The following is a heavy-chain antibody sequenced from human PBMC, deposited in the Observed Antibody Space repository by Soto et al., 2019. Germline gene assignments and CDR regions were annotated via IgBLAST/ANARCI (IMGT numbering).Heavy chain of an antibody. CDR2: ISGIGCST. J-gene: IGHJ4*02. V-gene: IGHV3-23*01. CDR3: ARGSSGYISSWYYFDY. Sequence: EVQLLESGGGLVQPGGSVRLSCAASGFTFTDYALICLRHSTGKAREGVATISGIGCSTYLADSVKGRLSISRDNSKNTVSLLMNSLRAEDTAVYFCARGSSGYISSWYYFDYWGRGTLVTVSS. CDR1: GFTFTDYA. D-gene: IGHD6-13*01.